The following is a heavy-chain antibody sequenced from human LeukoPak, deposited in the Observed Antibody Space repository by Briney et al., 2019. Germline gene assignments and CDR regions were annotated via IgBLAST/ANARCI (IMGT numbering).Heavy chain of an antibody. Sequence: SETLSLTCTVSGGSISSYYWSWIRQPPGKGLEWIGYIYYSGSTNYNPSLKSRVTISVDTSKNQFSLKLSSVTAADTAVYYCARSNPRQYYYDSSGLYYYGMDVWGQGTTVTVSS. CDR1: GGSISSYY. CDR2: IYYSGST. D-gene: IGHD3-22*01. CDR3: ARSNPRQYYYDSSGLYYYGMDV. V-gene: IGHV4-59*08. J-gene: IGHJ6*02.